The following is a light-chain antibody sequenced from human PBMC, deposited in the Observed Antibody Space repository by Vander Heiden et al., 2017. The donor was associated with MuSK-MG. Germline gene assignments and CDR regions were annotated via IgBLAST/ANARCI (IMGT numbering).Light chain of an antibody. J-gene: IGLJ2*01. Sequence: QSVLTPPPSVSAAPGQQVTISCSGSSSNIGENFVSWFQQLPGTAPKLLIYDNDKRPSGIPDRFSGSRSGTSATLGITGLQTGEEADYYCASGDNSSSAGRFGRGTKVTVL. V-gene: IGLV1-51*01. CDR1: SSNIGENF. CDR3: ASGDNSSSAGR. CDR2: DND.